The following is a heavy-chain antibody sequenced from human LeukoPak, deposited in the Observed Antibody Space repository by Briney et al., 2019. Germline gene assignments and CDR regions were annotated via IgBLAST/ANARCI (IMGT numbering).Heavy chain of an antibody. J-gene: IGHJ4*02. CDR3: ARDETYSDFWSGSTEGGKGYYLDY. CDR2: IYHSGRT. Sequence: SETLSLTCSVSGYSINNGYYWGWIRQPPGKGLEWTGSIYHSGRTYYNPSLKSRVTISVDTSKDQFSLKLGSVTAADTAVYFCARDETYSDFWSGSTEGGKGYYLDYWGQGILVTVSS. CDR1: GYSINNGYY. V-gene: IGHV4-38-2*02. D-gene: IGHD3-3*01.